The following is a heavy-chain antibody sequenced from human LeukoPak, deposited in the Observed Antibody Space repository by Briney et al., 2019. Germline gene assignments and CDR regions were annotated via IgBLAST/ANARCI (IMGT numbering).Heavy chain of an antibody. CDR1: GFTFGDSW. V-gene: IGHV3-7*01. CDR3: ATYKNWVAGDV. CDR2: IKEDESEK. D-gene: IGHD7-27*01. Sequence: GGSLRLPCAASGFTFGDSWMSWVRQAPGKGPEWVANIKEDESEKHYVDSVKGRFTVSRDNAKSSLFLQMNSLRVEDTAVYYCATYKNWVAGDVWGQGTTVSVSS. J-gene: IGHJ6*02.